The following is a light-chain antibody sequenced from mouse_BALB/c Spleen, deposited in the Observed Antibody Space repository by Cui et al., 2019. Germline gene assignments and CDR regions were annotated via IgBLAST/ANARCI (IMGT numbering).Light chain of an antibody. CDR1: SSVSSSY. CDR2: RTS. Sequence: ENVLTQSPAIMAASMGQKVTMTCSASSSVSSSYLHWYQQKSGASPKPLIHRTSNLASGVPARFSGSGSGPSYSLTISSVEAEDDATYYCQQWSGYPLTFGAGTKLELQ. CDR3: QQWSGYPLT. J-gene: IGKJ5*01. V-gene: IGKV4-58*01.